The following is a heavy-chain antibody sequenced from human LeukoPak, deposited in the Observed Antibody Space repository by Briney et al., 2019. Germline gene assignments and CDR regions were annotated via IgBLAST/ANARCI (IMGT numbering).Heavy chain of an antibody. CDR1: GGTFSSYA. D-gene: IGHD2-15*01. V-gene: IGHV1-69*06. J-gene: IGHJ5*02. CDR2: IIPIFGTA. Sequence: SVKVSCKASGGTFSSYAISWVRQAPGQGLEWMGGIIPIFGTANYAQKFQGRVTITADKSTSTAYMELSSLRSEDTAVYYCASGRYCSGGSCLRGFDPWGQGTLVTVSS. CDR3: ASGRYCSGGSCLRGFDP.